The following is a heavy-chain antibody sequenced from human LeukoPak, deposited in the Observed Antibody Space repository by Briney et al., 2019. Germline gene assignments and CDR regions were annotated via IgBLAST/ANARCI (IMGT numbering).Heavy chain of an antibody. Sequence: SETLSLTCAVYGGSFSGYYWSWIRQPPGKGLEWIGEINHSGSTNYNPSLKSRVTISVDTSKNQFSLKLSSVTAADTAVYYCARFRVTSRYCSSTSCSPYYYGMDVWGQGTTVTVSS. V-gene: IGHV4-34*01. CDR2: INHSGST. J-gene: IGHJ6*02. CDR1: GGSFSGYY. CDR3: ARFRVTSRYCSSTSCSPYYYGMDV. D-gene: IGHD2-2*01.